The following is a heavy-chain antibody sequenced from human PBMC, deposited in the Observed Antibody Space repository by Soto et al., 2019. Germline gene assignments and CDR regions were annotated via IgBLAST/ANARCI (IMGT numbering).Heavy chain of an antibody. CDR3: ARLHCDDFWSGSVPMDV. D-gene: IGHD3-3*01. J-gene: IGHJ6*02. CDR1: GGSVSSGSYY. Sequence: SETLSLTCTVSGGSVSSGSYYWSWIRQPPGKGLEWIGYIYYSGSTNYNPSLKSRVTISVDTSKNQFSLKLSSVTAVDTAVYYCARLHCDDFWSGSVPMDVWGQGTAVTVSS. V-gene: IGHV4-61*01. CDR2: IYYSGST.